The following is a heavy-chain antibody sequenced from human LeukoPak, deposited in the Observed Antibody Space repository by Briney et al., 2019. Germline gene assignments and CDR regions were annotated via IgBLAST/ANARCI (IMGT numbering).Heavy chain of an antibody. CDR2: ISSSGSTI. J-gene: IGHJ5*02. CDR1: GFTFSNYE. CDR3: ARDSSGWYHWFDP. V-gene: IGHV3-48*03. D-gene: IGHD6-19*01. Sequence: TGGSLRLSCAASGFTFSNYEMNWVRQAPGKGLEWVSYISSSGSTIYYADSVKGRFNISRDNAKNSLYLQMNSLRAEDTAVYYCARDSSGWYHWFDPWGQGTLVTVSS.